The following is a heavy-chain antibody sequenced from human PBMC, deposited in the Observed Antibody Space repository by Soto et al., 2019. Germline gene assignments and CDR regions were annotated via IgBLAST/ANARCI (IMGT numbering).Heavy chain of an antibody. D-gene: IGHD3-10*01. Sequence: QLQLQESGPGLVKPSDTLSLTCTVSGGSVSSSSYYWGWIRQPPGKGLEWIGSIYYSGSTYYNPSLKSRVTIFVDTSKNQFSLRLSAETAADTAVYYCARSSEKARGINWFDAWGQGTLVTVSS. CDR2: IYYSGST. CDR1: GGSVSSSSYY. J-gene: IGHJ5*02. V-gene: IGHV4-39*01. CDR3: ARSSEKARGINWFDA.